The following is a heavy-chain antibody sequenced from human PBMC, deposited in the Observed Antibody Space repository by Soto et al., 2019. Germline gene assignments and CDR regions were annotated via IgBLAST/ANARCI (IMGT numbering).Heavy chain of an antibody. CDR2: ISSSSSYI. Sequence: EVQLVESGGGLVKPGGSLRLSCAASGFTFSTYSMNWVRQAPGKGLEWVSSISSSSSYIYYADSVKGRFTISRDNAKNELYLQMNSLRAEDTAVYYCASPEYYYDTSGWYYWGQGTLVTVSS. V-gene: IGHV3-21*01. D-gene: IGHD3-22*01. J-gene: IGHJ4*02. CDR3: ASPEYYYDTSGWYY. CDR1: GFTFSTYS.